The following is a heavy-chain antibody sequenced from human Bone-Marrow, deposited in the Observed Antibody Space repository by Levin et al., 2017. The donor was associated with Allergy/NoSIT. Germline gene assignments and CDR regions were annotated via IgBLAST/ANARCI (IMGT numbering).Heavy chain of an antibody. V-gene: IGHV3-30*04. CDR2: ISYDGSNK. CDR1: GFTFSGYP. CDR3: ATPFNIVAATVTDY. Sequence: GESLKISCAASGFTFSGYPMHWVRQAPGTGLEWLAVISYDGSNKYYSDSVKGRFTISRDNSKNTLYLQMNSLRADDTAVYYCATPFNIVAATVTDYWGQGTLVTVSS. J-gene: IGHJ4*02. D-gene: IGHD5-12*01.